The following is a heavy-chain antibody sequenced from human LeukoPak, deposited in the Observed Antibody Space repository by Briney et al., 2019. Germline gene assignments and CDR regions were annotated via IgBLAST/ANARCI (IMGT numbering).Heavy chain of an antibody. V-gene: IGHV4-59*08. CDR1: GGSISSYY. D-gene: IGHD6-19*01. CDR3: ERMKQWLVPYYFDY. Sequence: PSETLSLTCTVSGGSISSYYWSWIRQPPGKGLEWIGYIYYSGSTNYNPSLKSRVTISVDTSKNQFSLKLSSVTAADTAVYYCERMKQWLVPYYFDYWGQGTLVTVSS. CDR2: IYYSGST. J-gene: IGHJ4*02.